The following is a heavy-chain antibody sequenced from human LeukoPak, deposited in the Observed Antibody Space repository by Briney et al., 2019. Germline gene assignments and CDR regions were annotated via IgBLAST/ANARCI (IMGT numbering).Heavy chain of an antibody. V-gene: IGHV3-7*01. D-gene: IGHD4-23*01. CDR1: GFTFSSYW. CDR2: IKQDGSEK. J-gene: IGHJ4*02. Sequence: GGSLRLSCAASGFTFSSYWMTWVRQAPGKGLEWVANIKQDGSEKYYVDSVKGRFTISRDNAKNSLYLQMNSLRAEDTAVYYCARAVPNYGGNSWFDYWGQGTLVTVSS. CDR3: ARAVPNYGGNSWFDY.